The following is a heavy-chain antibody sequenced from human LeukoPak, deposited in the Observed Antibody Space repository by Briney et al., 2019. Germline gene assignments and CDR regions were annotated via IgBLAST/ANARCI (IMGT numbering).Heavy chain of an antibody. D-gene: IGHD5-18*01. V-gene: IGHV3-30*18. CDR3: AKDIKRGYSYGYYYGMDV. Sequence: PGGSLRLSCAASGFTFSNYGLHWVRQAPGKGLEWVAVISYDGTYKYYADSVKGRFTISRDNPKNTLYVEMNSLRAEDTAVYFCAKDIKRGYSYGYYYGMDVWGQGTTVTVSS. CDR1: GFTFSNYG. J-gene: IGHJ6*02. CDR2: ISYDGTYK.